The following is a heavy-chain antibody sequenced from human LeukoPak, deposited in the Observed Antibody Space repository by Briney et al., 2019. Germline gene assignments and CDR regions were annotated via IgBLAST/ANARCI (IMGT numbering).Heavy chain of an antibody. CDR3: AKVVQYTASTGTGLDY. V-gene: IGHV3-33*06. D-gene: IGHD1-1*01. CDR2: IWYDGSYK. CDR1: GFTFINYG. J-gene: IGHJ4*02. Sequence: GGSLRLSCVAPGFTFINYGMHWVRQAPGKGLDWVAVIWYDGSYKYYADSVKGRFTISRENPKNTPYLQMDSLRAEDTAIYYCAKVVQYTASTGTGLDYWGQGTLVTVSS.